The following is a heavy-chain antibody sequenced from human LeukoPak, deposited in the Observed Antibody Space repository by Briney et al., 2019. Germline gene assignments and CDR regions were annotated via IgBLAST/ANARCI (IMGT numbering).Heavy chain of an antibody. Sequence: ASVKVSCKTSGYTFTGYYLHWVRQAPGQGPEWMGWINPNYGGTKYAPKFQGRVTMTRDTSITTAYMELSRLTSGDTAVYYCARDTGFPFFDYWGQGSLVTVSS. CDR2: INPNYGGT. J-gene: IGHJ4*02. V-gene: IGHV1-2*02. CDR1: GYTFTGYY. CDR3: ARDTGFPFFDY.